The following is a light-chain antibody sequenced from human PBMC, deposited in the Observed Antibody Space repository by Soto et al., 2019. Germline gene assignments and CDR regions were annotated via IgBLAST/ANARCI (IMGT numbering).Light chain of an antibody. CDR2: LNSDGSH. J-gene: IGLJ3*02. CDR1: SGHSSYA. CDR3: QTWASGVWV. V-gene: IGLV4-69*01. Sequence: QPVLTQSPSASASLGASVKLTCTLSSGHSSYAIAWHQQQPEKGPRYLMKLNSDGSHHQGDGIPDRFSGSSSGAERYLTIASLQAEDESDYFCQTWASGVWVFGGGTKLTVL.